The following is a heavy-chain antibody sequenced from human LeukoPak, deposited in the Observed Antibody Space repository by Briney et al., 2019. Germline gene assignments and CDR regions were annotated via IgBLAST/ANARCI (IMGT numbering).Heavy chain of an antibody. CDR2: IVVGSGNT. CDR1: GFTFTSSA. J-gene: IGHJ4*02. CDR3: AAEGVYYHSSPDPGHFDY. Sequence: ASVKVSCKASGFTFTSSAMQWVRQARGQRLEWIGWIVVGSGNTNYAQKFQERVTITRDMSTSPAYMELSSLRSEDTAVYYCAAEGVYYHSSPDPGHFDYWGQGTLVTVSS. V-gene: IGHV1-58*02. D-gene: IGHD3-22*01.